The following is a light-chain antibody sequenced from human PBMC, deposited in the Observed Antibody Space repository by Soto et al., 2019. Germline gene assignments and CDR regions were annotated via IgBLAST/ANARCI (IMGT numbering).Light chain of an antibody. CDR2: GAS. CDR1: QSVSSNY. J-gene: IGKJ5*01. V-gene: IGKV3-20*01. CDR3: QQYGSSPMT. Sequence: EIVLTQSPGTLSFSPGERATLSCSASQSVSSNYLAWYQQKPGQAPRLLIYGASSRATGIPDRFSGSGSGTDFTLTISRLEPEDFAVYYCQQYGSSPMTFGQGTRLEIK.